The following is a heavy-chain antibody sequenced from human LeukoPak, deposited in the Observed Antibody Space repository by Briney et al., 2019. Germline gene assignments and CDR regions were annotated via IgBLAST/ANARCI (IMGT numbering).Heavy chain of an antibody. CDR2: IGSFGTTI. V-gene: IGHV3-48*03. D-gene: IGHD5-24*01. J-gene: IGHJ4*02. Sequence: GGSLRLSCAASGFTFSSYEMNWVRQAPGKGLEWVSYIGSFGTTISYADSVKGRFTISRDNSKNTLYLQMSSLRAEDTAVYYCVKDPFDGYFDYWGQGTLVTVSS. CDR1: GFTFSSYE. CDR3: VKDPFDGYFDY.